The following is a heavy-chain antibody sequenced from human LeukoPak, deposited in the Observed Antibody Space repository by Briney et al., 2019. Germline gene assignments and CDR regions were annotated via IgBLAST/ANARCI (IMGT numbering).Heavy chain of an antibody. D-gene: IGHD2-21*01. J-gene: IGHJ4*02. CDR3: AKKSGDHFHFDF. CDR1: GFTFSSYA. CDR2: ISYDGSNK. V-gene: IGHV3-30-3*01. Sequence: PGGSLRLSCAASGFTFSSYAMHWVRQAPGKGLEWVAVISYDGSNKYYADSVKGRFTISRDNSKNTLYLQMNSLRAEDTAVYHCAKKSGDHFHFDFWGQGTLVTVSS.